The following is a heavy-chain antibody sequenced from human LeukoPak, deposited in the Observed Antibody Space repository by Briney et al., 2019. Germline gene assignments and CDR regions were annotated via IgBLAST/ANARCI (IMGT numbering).Heavy chain of an antibody. V-gene: IGHV3-21*01. CDR1: GFTFSSYS. CDR3: ARAGIAAVGTPIDY. D-gene: IGHD6-13*01. CDR2: ISSSSSYI. J-gene: IGHJ4*02. Sequence: GGSLRLSCAASGFTFSSYSMNWVRQAPGKGLEWVSSISSSSSYIYYADSVKGRFTISRDNAKNSLYLQMNSLRAEDTAVYYCARAGIAAVGTPIDYWGQGTLVTVSS.